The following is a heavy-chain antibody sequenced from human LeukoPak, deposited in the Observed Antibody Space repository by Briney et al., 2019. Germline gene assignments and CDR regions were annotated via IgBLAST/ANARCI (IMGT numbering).Heavy chain of an antibody. V-gene: IGHV4-4*07. CDR3: AREEGTGPSYYMDV. CDR1: GGSISSYY. Sequence: SETLSLTCTASGGSISSYYWSWIRQPAGKGLEWIGRIYASGSTNYNPSLKSRVTMSVDTSKNQFSLKLSSVTAADTAVYYCAREEGTGPSYYMDVWDKGTTVTVSS. J-gene: IGHJ6*03. D-gene: IGHD3-10*01. CDR2: IYASGST.